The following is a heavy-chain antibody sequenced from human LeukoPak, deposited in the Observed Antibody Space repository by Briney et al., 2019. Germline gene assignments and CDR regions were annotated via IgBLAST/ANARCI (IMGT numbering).Heavy chain of an antibody. CDR1: GFTFSDYY. V-gene: IGHV3-11*01. D-gene: IGHD3-10*01. CDR2: ISSSGSTI. J-gene: IGHJ6*02. CDR3: ARDRGRRHYYGSGSYSYYYYYYGMDV. Sequence: GRSLRLSCAASGFTFSDYYMSSIPQAPGKGLEWVSYISSSGSTIYYADSVKGRFTISRDNAKNSLYLQMNSLRAEDTAVYYCARDRGRRHYYGSGSYSYYYYYYGMDVWGQGTTVTVSS.